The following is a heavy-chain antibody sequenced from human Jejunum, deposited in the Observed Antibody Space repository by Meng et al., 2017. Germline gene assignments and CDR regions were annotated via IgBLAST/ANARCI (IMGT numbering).Heavy chain of an antibody. D-gene: IGHD2-2*01. J-gene: IGHJ4*02. V-gene: IGHV3-48*03. CDR2: ISDTGSTI. CDR3: ARGWSRSGIAEAGSTLSDFDY. Sequence: GESLKISCVVSGFIFSSYEMHWVRQAPGKGLEWISYISDTGSTIYYADSVKGQFTISRENAKNSLYLQMNSLRAEDTAVYYCARGWSRSGIAEAGSTLSDFDYWGQGTLVTVSS. CDR1: GFIFSSYE.